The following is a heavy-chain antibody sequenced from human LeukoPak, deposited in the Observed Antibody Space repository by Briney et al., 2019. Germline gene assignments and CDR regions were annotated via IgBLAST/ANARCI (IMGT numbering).Heavy chain of an antibody. D-gene: IGHD3-16*02. V-gene: IGHV3-7*01. Sequence: GGSLRLSCAASGFTFSSYWMSWVRQAPGKGLEGVANIKQDGSEKYYVDSVKGRFTISRDNAKNSLYLQMNSLRAEDTAVYYCARGSFYDYVWGSYRHIFDHWGQGTLVTVSS. CDR2: IKQDGSEK. CDR1: GFTFSSYW. J-gene: IGHJ4*02. CDR3: ARGSFYDYVWGSYRHIFDH.